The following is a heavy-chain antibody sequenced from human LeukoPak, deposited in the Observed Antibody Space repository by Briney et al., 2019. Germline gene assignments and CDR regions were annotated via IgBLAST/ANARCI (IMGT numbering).Heavy chain of an antibody. CDR3: ANSGAQYRSSCYPDY. CDR2: ISGSGGST. V-gene: IGHV3-23*01. D-gene: IGHD6-13*01. J-gene: IGHJ4*02. Sequence: GGSLRLSCAASGFTFSSYSRSWIGQAPGKGLEWVSAISGSGGSTYYADSVKGRFTISRDNSKNTLYLQMNSLRAEDTAVYYCANSGAQYRSSCYPDYWGQGTLVTVSS. CDR1: GFTFSSYS.